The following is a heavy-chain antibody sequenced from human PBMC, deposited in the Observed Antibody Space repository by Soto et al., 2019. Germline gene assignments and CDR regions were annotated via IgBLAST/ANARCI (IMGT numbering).Heavy chain of an antibody. CDR1: GFTFGDYA. CDR3: SRVTTMIVVVIDYYGMDV. V-gene: IGHV3-49*05. CDR2: IISKADGGTT. D-gene: IGHD3-22*01. Sequence: NPGGSLRLSCTASGFTFGDYAMSWFRQAPGKGLEWGGFIISKADGGTTEYSASVKGRFTISRDDSKSIAYLQMNSLKTEDTAVYYCSRVTTMIVVVIDYYGMDVWGQGTTVTVSS. J-gene: IGHJ6*02.